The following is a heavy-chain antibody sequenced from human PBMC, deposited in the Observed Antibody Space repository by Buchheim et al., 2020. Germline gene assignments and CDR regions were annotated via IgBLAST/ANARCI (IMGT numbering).Heavy chain of an antibody. CDR1: GYTFTDNY. CDR2: INPYSGVT. CDR3: AREIRYCSSSSCNIGDFDY. J-gene: IGHJ4*02. D-gene: IGHD2-2*01. V-gene: IGHV1-2*04. Sequence: QVQLVQSGAEVKKPGASVKVSCKASGYTFTDNYLHWVRQAPGQGLEWMGWINPYSGVTNYAQQFQGWVTMTREPSIPTAFMEVSRLSFDDTAVYYCAREIRYCSSSSCNIGDFDYWGQGTL.